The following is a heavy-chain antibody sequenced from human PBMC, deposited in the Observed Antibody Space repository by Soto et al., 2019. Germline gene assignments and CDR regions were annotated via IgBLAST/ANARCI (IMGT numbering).Heavy chain of an antibody. CDR2: INHVGGT. Sequence: PSETLSLTCAVYGGFLSESDWTWIRPPQGKGLEWIGEINHVGGTNYNPSLKSRVTMSVDTSQNQFSLRLISVTAADTAMYFCVRIRYQLPSSVLWLDPWGQGTPVPVS. CDR1: GGFLSESD. D-gene: IGHD3-16*01. V-gene: IGHV4-34*01. CDR3: VRIRYQLPSSVLWLDP. J-gene: IGHJ5*02.